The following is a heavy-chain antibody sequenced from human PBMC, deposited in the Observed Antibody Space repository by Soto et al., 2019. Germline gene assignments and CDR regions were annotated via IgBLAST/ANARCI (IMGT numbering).Heavy chain of an antibody. CDR2: IYSGGST. J-gene: IGHJ3*02. CDR3: ARRGEGGRAFDI. D-gene: IGHD3-10*01. Sequence: GGSLRLSCAASGFSVSSNYMSWFRQAPGKGLEWVSIIYSGGSTYYVDSVKGRFTTSGDNSKNTLYLQMNSLRVEDTAVYYCARRGEGGRAFDIWGQGTMVTVSS. V-gene: IGHV3-53*01. CDR1: GFSVSSNY.